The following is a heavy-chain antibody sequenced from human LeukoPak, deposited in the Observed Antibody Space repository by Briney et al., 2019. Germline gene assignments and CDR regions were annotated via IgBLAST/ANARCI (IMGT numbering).Heavy chain of an antibody. CDR3: ARGEVAAAGNWFDP. CDR2: IYHTGYS. CDR1: NYSLKRGYY. Sequence: PSETLSLTCSVSNYSLKRGYYWGWIRQPPGKGLEWIGNIYHTGYSYSNPSLKSRVSLSVDTSKNQFSLKLSSVTAADTAVYYCARGEVAAAGNWFDPWGQGTLVTVSS. V-gene: IGHV4-38-2*02. D-gene: IGHD6-13*01. J-gene: IGHJ5*02.